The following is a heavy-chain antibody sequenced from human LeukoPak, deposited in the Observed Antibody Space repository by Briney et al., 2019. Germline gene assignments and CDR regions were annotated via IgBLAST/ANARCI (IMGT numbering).Heavy chain of an antibody. CDR3: AREVGYDPDRNLDY. J-gene: IGHJ4*02. CDR1: GFTFNSYW. V-gene: IGHV3-7*01. D-gene: IGHD5-12*01. Sequence: GGSLRLSCAASGFTFNSYWMSWVRQAPGKGLEWVANIIQDGSEKYYVDSVKGRFAISRDNAKNSLYLQMNSMRAEDTDVDHCAREVGYDPDRNLDYWGQGTLVTVSS. CDR2: IIQDGSEK.